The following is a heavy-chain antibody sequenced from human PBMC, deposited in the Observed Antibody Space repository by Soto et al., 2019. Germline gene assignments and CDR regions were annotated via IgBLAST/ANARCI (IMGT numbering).Heavy chain of an antibody. D-gene: IGHD5-12*01. V-gene: IGHV1-18*01. CDR2: ISAYNGNT. CDR1: GYTFTSYG. J-gene: IGHJ6*03. CDR3: ARQYSGYDLLNYYYYYMDV. Sequence: ASVKVSCKASGYTFTSYGISWVRQAPGQGLEWMGWISAYNGNTNYAQKLQGRVTMTTDTSTSTAYMELRSLRSDDTAVYYCARQYSGYDLLNYYYYYMDVWGKGTTVTVSS.